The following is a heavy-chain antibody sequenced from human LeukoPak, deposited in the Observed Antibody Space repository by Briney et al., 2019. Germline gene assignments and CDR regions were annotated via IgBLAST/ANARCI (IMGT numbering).Heavy chain of an antibody. D-gene: IGHD3-22*01. CDR1: GYTFTGYY. Sequence: ASVKVSCKASGYTFTGYYMHWVRQAPGQGLEWMGWINPNSGGTNYAQKFQGRVTMTRDTSISTAYMELSSLRSEDTAVYYCAAEKYDSSGYSFDYWGQGTLVTVSS. CDR2: INPNSGGT. J-gene: IGHJ4*02. V-gene: IGHV1-2*02. CDR3: AAEKYDSSGYSFDY.